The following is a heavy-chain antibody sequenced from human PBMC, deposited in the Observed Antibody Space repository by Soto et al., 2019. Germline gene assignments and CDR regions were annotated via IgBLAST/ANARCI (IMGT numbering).Heavy chain of an antibody. Sequence: GGSLRLSCAASGFTFSSYAMSWVRQAPGKGLEWVSAISGSGGSTYYADSVKGRFTISRDNSKNTLYLQMNSLRAEDTAVYYCAKTKSTIAAAGTWAKGWFDPWGQGTLVTVSS. CDR3: AKTKSTIAAAGTWAKGWFDP. CDR1: GFTFSSYA. V-gene: IGHV3-23*01. D-gene: IGHD6-13*01. CDR2: ISGSGGST. J-gene: IGHJ5*02.